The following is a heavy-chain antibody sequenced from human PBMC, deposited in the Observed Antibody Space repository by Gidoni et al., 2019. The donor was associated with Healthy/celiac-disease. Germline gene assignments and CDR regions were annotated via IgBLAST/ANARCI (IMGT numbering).Heavy chain of an antibody. D-gene: IGHD2-21*02. J-gene: IGHJ6*02. Sequence: QVQLQESGPGLVKPSQTLSLTCTVSGGSISSGDYYWRWIRPPPGNGLEWIGYSYYSGSTYDNPSLKSRVTISVDTSKNQFSLKLSSVTAADTAVYYCASFRMTSNYGMDVWGQGTTVTVSS. V-gene: IGHV4-30-4*01. CDR2: SYYSGST. CDR3: ASFRMTSNYGMDV. CDR1: GGSISSGDYY.